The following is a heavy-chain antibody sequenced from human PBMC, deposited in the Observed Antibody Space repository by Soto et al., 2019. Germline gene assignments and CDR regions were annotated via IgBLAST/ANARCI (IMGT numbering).Heavy chain of an antibody. J-gene: IGHJ1*01. CDR2: IHSSGSI. CDR3: ARDPDGLHDDNSGPYPRPG. D-gene: IGHD3-22*01. CDR1: GGSISSDDYY. Sequence: SETLSLTCTVSGGSISSDDYYWSWIRQAPGRGLEWIGYIHSSGSIYYNPSLKSRATMSIDTARNQFSLKVSSVTVADTAVYYCARDPDGLHDDNSGPYPRPGWGQGTLVTVS. V-gene: IGHV4-30-4*01.